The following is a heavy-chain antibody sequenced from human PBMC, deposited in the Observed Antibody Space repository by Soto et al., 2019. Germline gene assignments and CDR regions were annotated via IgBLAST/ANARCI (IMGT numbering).Heavy chain of an antibody. D-gene: IGHD3-9*01. Sequence: SETLSLTCTVSGGSISSGGYYWSWIRQHPGKGLEWIGYIYNSGSTYYNPSLKSRVTISVDTSKNQFSLKLSSVTAADTAVYYCARVGSTYYDILTGFRPYYYGMDVWGQGTTVTVSS. CDR1: GGSISSGGYY. CDR3: ARVGSTYYDILTGFRPYYYGMDV. CDR2: IYNSGST. J-gene: IGHJ6*02. V-gene: IGHV4-31*03.